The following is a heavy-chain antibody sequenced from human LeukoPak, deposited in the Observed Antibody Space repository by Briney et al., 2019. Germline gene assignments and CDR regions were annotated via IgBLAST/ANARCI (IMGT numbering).Heavy chain of an antibody. D-gene: IGHD6-19*01. CDR3: ARDSGGWYYRYAFDI. CDR1: GGSISSYY. V-gene: IGHV4-59*01. CDR2: IYYSGST. Sequence: PSETLSLTCTVSGGSISSYYWSWIRQPPGKGLEWIGYIYYSGSTNYNPSLKSRVTISVDTSKNQFSLKLSSVTAADTAVYYCARDSGGWYYRYAFDIWGQGTMVTVSS. J-gene: IGHJ3*02.